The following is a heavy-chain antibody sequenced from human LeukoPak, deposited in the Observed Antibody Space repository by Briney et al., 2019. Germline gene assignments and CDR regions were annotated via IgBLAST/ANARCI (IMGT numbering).Heavy chain of an antibody. CDR1: GGTFSSYA. CDR2: IIPIFGTA. V-gene: IGHV1-69*13. Sequence: ASVKVSCKASGGTFSSYAISWVRQAPGQGLEWMGVIIPIFGTANYAQKFQGRVTITADESTSTAYMELSSLRSEDTAVYYCARVVMITFGGVIDPYYFDYWGQGTLVTVSS. CDR3: ARVVMITFGGVIDPYYFDY. D-gene: IGHD3-16*02. J-gene: IGHJ4*02.